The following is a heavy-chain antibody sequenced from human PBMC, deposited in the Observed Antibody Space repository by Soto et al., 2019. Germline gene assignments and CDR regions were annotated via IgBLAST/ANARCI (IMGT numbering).Heavy chain of an antibody. CDR1: GFSFSSYS. D-gene: IGHD2-2*01. V-gene: IGHV3-21*01. CDR3: ARDLYCSSSSCYQDFVDY. CDR2: ISSSSSYI. J-gene: IGHJ4*02. Sequence: SLRLSCAASGFSFSSYSMNWVRQAPGKGLEWVSSISSSSSYIYYADSVKGRFTISRDNAKNSLYLQMNSLRAEDTAVYYCARDLYCSSSSCYQDFVDYWGQGTLVTVSS.